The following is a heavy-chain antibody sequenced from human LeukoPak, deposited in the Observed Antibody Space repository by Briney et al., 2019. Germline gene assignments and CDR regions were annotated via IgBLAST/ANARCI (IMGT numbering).Heavy chain of an antibody. CDR3: ARVSAVYDILTGYYNRYYFDY. V-gene: IGHV3-7*01. CDR2: IKQDGSEK. J-gene: IGHJ4*02. Sequence: PGGSLRLSCAASGFTFSSYWMSWVRQAPGKGLEWVANIKQDGSEKYYVDSVKGRFTISRDNAKNSLYLQMNSLRAEDTAVYYCARVSAVYDILTGYYNRYYFDYWGQGTLVTVSS. D-gene: IGHD3-9*01. CDR1: GFTFSSYW.